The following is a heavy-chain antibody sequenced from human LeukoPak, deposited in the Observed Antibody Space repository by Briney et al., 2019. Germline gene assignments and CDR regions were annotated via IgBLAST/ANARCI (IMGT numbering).Heavy chain of an antibody. CDR2: FDPEDGET. J-gene: IGHJ6*02. CDR1: GHTLTELS. Sequence: ASVKVSCKVSGHTLTELSMHWVRQAPGKGLEWMGGFDPEDGETIYAQKFHGRVTMTQYTSTDTAYMELSRLRSEETAVYYCATAPQTYCSGGSCDSDYYYGMDVWGQGTMVTVSS. CDR3: ATAPQTYCSGGSCDSDYYYGMDV. D-gene: IGHD2-15*01. V-gene: IGHV1-24*01.